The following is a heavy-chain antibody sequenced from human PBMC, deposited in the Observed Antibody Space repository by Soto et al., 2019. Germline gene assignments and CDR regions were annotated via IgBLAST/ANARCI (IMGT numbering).Heavy chain of an antibody. J-gene: IGHJ3*02. CDR2: ISGSGGST. CDR1: GFTFSSYA. Sequence: GGSLRLSCAASGFTFSSYAMSWVRQAPGKGLEWVSAISGSGGSTYYADSVKGRFTISRDNSKNTLYLQMNSLRAEDTAVYYCAKDKDEEWLLGMAAFDIWGQGTMVTVSS. D-gene: IGHD3-3*01. CDR3: AKDKDEEWLLGMAAFDI. V-gene: IGHV3-23*01.